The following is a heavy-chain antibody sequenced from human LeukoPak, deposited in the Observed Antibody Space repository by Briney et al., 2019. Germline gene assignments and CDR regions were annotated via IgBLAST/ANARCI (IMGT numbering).Heavy chain of an antibody. CDR1: GFTFSSYA. Sequence: PGRSLRLSCAASGFTFSSYAMHWVRQAPGKGLEWVAVISYDGSNKYYADSVKGRFTISRDNSKNTLYLQMNSLRAEDTAVYYCARDVSWDIVATIGGYWGQGTLVTVSS. CDR3: ARDVSWDIVATIGGY. V-gene: IGHV3-30-3*01. D-gene: IGHD5-12*01. J-gene: IGHJ4*02. CDR2: ISYDGSNK.